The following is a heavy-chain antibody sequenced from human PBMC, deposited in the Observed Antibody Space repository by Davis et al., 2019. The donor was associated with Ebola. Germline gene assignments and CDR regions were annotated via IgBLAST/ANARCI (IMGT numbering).Heavy chain of an antibody. D-gene: IGHD6-19*01. CDR2: ISYDGSNK. J-gene: IGHJ4*02. CDR3: AKDSLKQWLAWYFDY. Sequence: GGSLRLSCAASGFTFSSYGMHWVRQAPGKGLEWVAVISYDGSNKYYADSVKGRFTISRDNSKNTLYLQMNSLRAEDTAVYYCAKDSLKQWLAWYFDYWGQGTLVTVSS. V-gene: IGHV3-30*18. CDR1: GFTFSSYG.